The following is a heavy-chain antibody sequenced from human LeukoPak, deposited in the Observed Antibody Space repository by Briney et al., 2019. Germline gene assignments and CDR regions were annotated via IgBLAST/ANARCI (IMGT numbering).Heavy chain of an antibody. V-gene: IGHV4-34*01. D-gene: IGHD6-13*01. CDR1: GDFFSGYY. J-gene: IGHJ4*02. Sequence: SETLSLTCAVYGDFFSGYYWSWIRQPPGKGLEWIGEINHSGSTNYNPSLKSRVTISVDTSKNQFSLKLSSVTAADTAVYYCARGLIAAAGGFDFWGQGTLVTVSS. CDR3: ARGLIAAAGGFDF. CDR2: INHSGST.